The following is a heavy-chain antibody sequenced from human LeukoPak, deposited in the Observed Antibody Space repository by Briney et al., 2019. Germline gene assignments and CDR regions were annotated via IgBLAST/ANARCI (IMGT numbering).Heavy chain of an antibody. Sequence: ASVKVSCKASGYTFTSYYMHWVRPAPGQGLEWMGIINPSGGSTSNAQKSQGRVTMTRDMSTSTVYMELSSLRSADTAVYYCARELYNWFDPWGQGTLVTVSS. CDR2: INPSGGST. V-gene: IGHV1-46*01. J-gene: IGHJ5*02. CDR3: ARELYNWFDP. CDR1: GYTFTSYY.